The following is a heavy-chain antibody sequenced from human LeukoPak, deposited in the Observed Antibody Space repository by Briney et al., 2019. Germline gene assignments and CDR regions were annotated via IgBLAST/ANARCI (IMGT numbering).Heavy chain of an antibody. Sequence: SETLSLTCTVSGGSISSGSYYWSWIRQPAGKGLEWIGRIYTSGSTNYNPSLKSRVTISVDTSKNQFSLKLSSVTAADTAVYYCARDRSPEFTPDAFDIWGQGTMVTVSS. D-gene: IGHD3-10*01. J-gene: IGHJ3*02. CDR3: ARDRSPEFTPDAFDI. CDR1: GGSISSGSYY. V-gene: IGHV4-61*02. CDR2: IYTSGST.